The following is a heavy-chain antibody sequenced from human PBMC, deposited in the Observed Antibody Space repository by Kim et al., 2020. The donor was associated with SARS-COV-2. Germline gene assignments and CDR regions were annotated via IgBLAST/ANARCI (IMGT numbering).Heavy chain of an antibody. D-gene: IGHD5-18*01. CDR2: ISWNSGSI. CDR1: GFTFDDYA. V-gene: IGHV3-9*01. J-gene: IGHJ4*02. Sequence: GGSLRLSCAASGFTFDDYAMHWVRQAPGKGLEWVSGISWNSGSIGYADSVKGRFTISRDNAKNSLYLQMNSLRAEDTALYYCAKGGSSWIQLWSYYFDYWGQGTLVTVSS. CDR3: AKGGSSWIQLWSYYFDY.